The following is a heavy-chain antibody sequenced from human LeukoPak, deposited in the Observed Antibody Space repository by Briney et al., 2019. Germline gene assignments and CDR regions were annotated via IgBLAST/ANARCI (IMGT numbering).Heavy chain of an antibody. CDR2: ISAYNGNT. CDR3: AREESWFGELSVWFDP. Sequence: ASVKVFCKASGYTFTSYGISWVRQAPGQGLEWMGWISAYNGNTNYAQKLQGRVTMTTDTSTSTAYMELRSLRSDDTAVYYCAREESWFGELSVWFDPWGQGTLVTVSS. V-gene: IGHV1-18*01. J-gene: IGHJ5*02. D-gene: IGHD3-10*01. CDR1: GYTFTSYG.